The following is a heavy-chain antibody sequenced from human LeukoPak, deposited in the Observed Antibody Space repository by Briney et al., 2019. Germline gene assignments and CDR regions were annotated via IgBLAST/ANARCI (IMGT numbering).Heavy chain of an antibody. CDR2: IYYTGST. V-gene: IGHV4-59*01. CDR3: AREGGSYYKNAFDI. D-gene: IGHD1-26*01. CDR1: GDSFSSYY. Sequence: SETLSLTCTVSGDSFSSYYWSWIRQPPGKGLEWIGNIYYTGSTNYNPSLKSRVTISVDTSRSQFSLKLNSVTAADTAVYYCAREGGSYYKNAFDIWGQGTMVTVSS. J-gene: IGHJ3*02.